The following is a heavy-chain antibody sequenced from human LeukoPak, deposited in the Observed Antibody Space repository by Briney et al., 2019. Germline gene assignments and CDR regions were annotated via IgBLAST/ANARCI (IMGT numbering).Heavy chain of an antibody. CDR1: GFTFSNYG. D-gene: IGHD6-19*01. J-gene: IGHJ4*02. Sequence: GGSLRLSCAASGFTFSNYGMSWVRQAPGKGLEWASVISGSGGSTYYTDSVKGRFTISRDNSKNTLYLQMNSLRAEDTAVYYCAEGITVAVAPFYFDYWGQGTLVTVSS. CDR3: AEGITVAVAPFYFDY. CDR2: ISGSGGST. V-gene: IGHV3-23*01.